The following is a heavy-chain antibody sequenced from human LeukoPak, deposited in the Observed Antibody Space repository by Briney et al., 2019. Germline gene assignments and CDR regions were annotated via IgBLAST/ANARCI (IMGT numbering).Heavy chain of an antibody. Sequence: GGSLRLSCAASGFTFTTYWMGWVRQAPGKGLEWVANIKGDGSDKYYVDSVKGRFTISRDNAKNSLFLQMDNLRAEDTAVYYCARDLGIAAAGTVGYFDCWGQGTLVTVSS. CDR2: IKGDGSDK. CDR3: ARDLGIAAAGTVGYFDC. CDR1: GFTFTTYW. D-gene: IGHD6-13*01. V-gene: IGHV3-7*01. J-gene: IGHJ4*02.